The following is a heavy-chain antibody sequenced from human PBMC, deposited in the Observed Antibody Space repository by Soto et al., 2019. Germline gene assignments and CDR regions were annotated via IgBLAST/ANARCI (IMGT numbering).Heavy chain of an antibody. CDR2: LNPNGTFT. J-gene: IGHJ4*02. CDR1: GFTFSGYW. Sequence: EVQLVESGGGLGQPGGSLRLSCAGSGFTFSGYWMHWVRQAPGKGPVWVSRLNPNGTFTTNADSVKGRFTISRDNAKNTVYLQRNSLRADDTAVYYCARGVTSTTYWGLFYNWGQGTLVTVSS. V-gene: IGHV3-74*01. D-gene: IGHD4-17*01. CDR3: ARGVTSTTYWGLFYN.